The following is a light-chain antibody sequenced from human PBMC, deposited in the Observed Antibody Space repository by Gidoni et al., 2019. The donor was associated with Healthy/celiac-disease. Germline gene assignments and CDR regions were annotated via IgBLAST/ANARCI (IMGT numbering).Light chain of an antibody. CDR3: NSRDSSGNHLVV. V-gene: IGLV3-19*01. CDR2: GKN. Sequence: SSELTQAPAVSVALGQTVRITCQGDSLRSYYASWYQQKPGQAPVLVIYGKNNRPSGIPDRFSGSSSGNTVSLTITGAQAEDEADYYCNSRDSSGNHLVVFGGGTKLTVL. CDR1: SLRSYY. J-gene: IGLJ2*01.